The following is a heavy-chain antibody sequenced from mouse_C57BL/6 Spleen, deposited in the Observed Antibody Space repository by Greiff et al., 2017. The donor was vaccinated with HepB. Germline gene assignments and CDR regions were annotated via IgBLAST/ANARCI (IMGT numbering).Heavy chain of an antibody. J-gene: IGHJ3*01. Sequence: QVQLKESGAELAKPGASVKLSCKASGYTFTSYWMHWVKQRPGQGLEWIGYINPSSGYTKYNQKFKDKATLTADKSSSTAYMQLSSLTYEDSAVYYCARTMKAQVPWFAYWGQGTLVTVSA. CDR1: GYTFTSYW. CDR3: ARTMKAQVPWFAY. CDR2: INPSSGYT. D-gene: IGHD3-2*02. V-gene: IGHV1-7*01.